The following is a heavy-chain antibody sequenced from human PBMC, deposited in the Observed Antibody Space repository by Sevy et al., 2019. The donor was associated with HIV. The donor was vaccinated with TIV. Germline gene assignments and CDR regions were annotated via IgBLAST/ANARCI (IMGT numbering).Heavy chain of an antibody. V-gene: IGHV1-46*01. CDR2: INPSSGRT. CDR3: ARDLVIVTGFDP. CDR1: GYTFTSYY. Sequence: ASVKVSCKASGYTFTSYYIHWVRQAPGQGLEWMGVINPSSGRTTYAQKFQGRITMTRDTSTSIVYMELSSLRSAATALYYCARDLVIVTGFDPWGQGTLVTVSS. J-gene: IGHJ5*02. D-gene: IGHD3-22*01.